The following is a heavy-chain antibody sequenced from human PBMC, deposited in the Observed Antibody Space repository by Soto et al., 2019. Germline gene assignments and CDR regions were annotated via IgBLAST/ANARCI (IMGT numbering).Heavy chain of an antibody. CDR1: GFTFSSYS. CDR3: ATYTYYDFFSYYYMDV. CDR2: ISSSSTI. V-gene: IGHV3-48*01. D-gene: IGHD3-3*01. Sequence: EVQLVESGGGLVQPGGSLRLSCAASGFTFSSYSMNWVRQAPGKGLEWVSYISSSSTIYYADSVKGRFTISRDNAKNSLYLQMNSLRAEDTAVYYCATYTYYDFFSYYYMDVWGKGTTVTVSS. J-gene: IGHJ6*03.